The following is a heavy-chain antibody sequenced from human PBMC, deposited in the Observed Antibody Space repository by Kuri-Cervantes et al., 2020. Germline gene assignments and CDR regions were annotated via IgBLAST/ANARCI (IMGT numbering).Heavy chain of an antibody. CDR3: ARDGLLWYFDY. Sequence: GESLKISCAASGFTFSDYYMSWIRQAPGKGLEWVSYISSSGSTIYYADSVKGRFTISRDNAKNSLYLQMNSLRAEDTAVYYCARDGLLWYFDYWGQGTLVTVSS. CDR1: GFTFSDYY. J-gene: IGHJ4*02. V-gene: IGHV3-11*01. D-gene: IGHD2-21*01. CDR2: ISSSGSTI.